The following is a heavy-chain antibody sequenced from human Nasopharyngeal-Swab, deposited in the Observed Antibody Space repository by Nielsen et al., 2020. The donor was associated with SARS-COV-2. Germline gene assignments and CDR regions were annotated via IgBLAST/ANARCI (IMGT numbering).Heavy chain of an antibody. V-gene: IGHV4-59*01. CDR3: AREGHTGSVVDY. D-gene: IGHD2-15*01. J-gene: IGHJ4*02. Sequence: SETLSLTCTVSGGSISSYYWSWIRQPPGKGLEWIGYIYYSGSTNYNPSLKSRFTISVDTSKNQFSLKLSSVTAADTAVYYCAREGHTGSVVDYWGQGTLVTVSS. CDR1: GGSISSYY. CDR2: IYYSGST.